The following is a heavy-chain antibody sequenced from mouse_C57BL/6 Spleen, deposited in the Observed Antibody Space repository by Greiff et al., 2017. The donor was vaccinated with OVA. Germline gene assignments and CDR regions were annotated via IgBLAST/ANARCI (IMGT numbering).Heavy chain of an antibody. CDR2: IRNKANNHAT. V-gene: IGHV6-6*01. J-gene: IGHJ4*01. Sequence: EVKLQESGGGLVQPGGSMKLSCAASGFTFSDAWMDWVRQSPEKGLEWVAEIRNKANNHATYYAESVKGRFTISRDDSKSSVYLQMNSLRAEDTGIYYCTRTPYYGPYYYAMDYWGQGTSVTVSS. CDR3: TRTPYYGPYYYAMDY. CDR1: GFTFSDAW. D-gene: IGHD1-1*01.